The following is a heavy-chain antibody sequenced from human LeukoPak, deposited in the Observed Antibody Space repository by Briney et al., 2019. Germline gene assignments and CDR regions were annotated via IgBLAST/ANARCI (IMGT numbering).Heavy chain of an antibody. CDR2: ISGSGGST. Sequence: PGGSLRLSCAASGFTFSSYAMSWVRQAPGKGLEWVSAISGSGGSTYYAVSVKGRFTISRDNSKNTLYLQMNSLRAEDTAVYYCAKDLKGGYSYGYSSWFDPWGQGTLVTVSS. J-gene: IGHJ5*02. CDR1: GFTFSSYA. CDR3: AKDLKGGYSYGYSSWFDP. V-gene: IGHV3-23*01. D-gene: IGHD5-18*01.